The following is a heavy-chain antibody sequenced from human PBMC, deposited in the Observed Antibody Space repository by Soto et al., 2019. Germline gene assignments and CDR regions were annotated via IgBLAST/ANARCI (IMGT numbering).Heavy chain of an antibody. V-gene: IGHV4-59*01. Sequence: QVQLQESGPGLVKPSETLSLTCTDSGGSISSYYWSWIRQPPGKGLERIGYISYSGSTNYNPSLKSRVTISVDTSQTQFSLKLSSVTAADTAVYSCARSDGRYLGQGTLVTVSS. J-gene: IGHJ4*02. CDR1: GGSISSYY. CDR2: ISYSGST. CDR3: ARSDGRY.